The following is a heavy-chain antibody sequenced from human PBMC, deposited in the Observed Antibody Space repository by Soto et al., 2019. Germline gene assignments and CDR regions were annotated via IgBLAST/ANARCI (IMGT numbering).Heavy chain of an antibody. CDR3: ASPGRLMALPFDY. V-gene: IGHV4-39*01. CDR1: GGSVSSSTYY. J-gene: IGHJ4*02. Sequence: SETLSLTCTVSGGSVSSSTYYWGWIRQPPGKWLEWIGSIYYSGSTYYNPSLKSRVTMSVDTSKDQFSLELISVTAADTAVYYCASPGRLMALPFDYWGQGTLVTVSS. CDR2: IYYSGST. D-gene: IGHD2-8*01.